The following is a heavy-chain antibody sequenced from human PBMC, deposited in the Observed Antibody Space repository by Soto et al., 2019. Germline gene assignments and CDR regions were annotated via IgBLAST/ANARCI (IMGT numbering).Heavy chain of an antibody. Sequence: ASVKVSFKASWYTFTGYYIHLFLHSPLQGLEWMGWINPNSGGTNYAQKFQGRVTMTRDTPISTAYMEMSRLRSDDTAVYYCARDNDGEVRGGMEVWGKRNTVTVSS. CDR1: WYTFTGYY. V-gene: IGHV1-2*02. J-gene: IGHJ6*04. CDR3: ARDNDGEVRGGMEV. CDR2: INPNSGGT. D-gene: IGHD3-10*01.